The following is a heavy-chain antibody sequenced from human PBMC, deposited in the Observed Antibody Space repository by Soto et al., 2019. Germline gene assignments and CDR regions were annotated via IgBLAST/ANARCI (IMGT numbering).Heavy chain of an antibody. V-gene: IGHV1-69*13. D-gene: IGHD6-6*01. J-gene: IGHJ6*02. CDR2: IIPIFGTA. CDR1: GGTFSSYA. CDR3: ARSPYSSSSHYYYYGMDV. Sequence: SVKVSCKASGGTFSSYAISWVRQAPGQGLEWMGGIIPIFGTANYAQKFQGRVTITADESTSTAYMELSSLRSEDTAVYYCARSPYSSSSHYYYYGMDVWGQGATVTVSS.